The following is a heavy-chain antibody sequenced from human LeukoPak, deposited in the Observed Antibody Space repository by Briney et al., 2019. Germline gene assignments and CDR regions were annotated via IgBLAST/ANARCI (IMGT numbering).Heavy chain of an antibody. CDR1: GFTFSSYE. Sequence: GGSLRLSCAASGFTFSSYEMNWVRQAPGKGLEWVSYISSSGSTIYYADSVKGRFTISRDNAKNSLYLQMNSLRAEDTAVYYCARLLETYDYVWGSYGFDSWGQGTLVTVSS. CDR2: ISSSGSTI. D-gene: IGHD3-16*01. CDR3: ARLLETYDYVWGSYGFDS. V-gene: IGHV3-48*03. J-gene: IGHJ4*02.